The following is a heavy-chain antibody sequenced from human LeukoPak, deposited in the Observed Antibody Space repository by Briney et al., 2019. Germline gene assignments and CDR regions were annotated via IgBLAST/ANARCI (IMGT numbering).Heavy chain of an antibody. V-gene: IGHV3-23*01. D-gene: IGHD4-17*01. CDR2: IRGSGGST. CDR3: AKDFGDYYFDY. J-gene: IGHJ4*02. CDR1: GFTFSSYS. Sequence: PGGSLRLSCAASGFTFSSYSMNWVRQAPGKGLEWVSAIRGSGGSTYYADSVKGRFTISRDSSKNTLHLQMNSLRAEDTAVYYCAKDFGDYYFDYWGQGTLVTVSS.